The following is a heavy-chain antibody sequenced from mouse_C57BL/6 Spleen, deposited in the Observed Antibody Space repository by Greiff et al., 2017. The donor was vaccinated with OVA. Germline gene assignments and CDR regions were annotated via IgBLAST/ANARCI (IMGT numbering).Heavy chain of an antibody. CDR2: ISNGGGST. CDR3: ARRDFAY. Sequence: EVQRVESGGGLVQPGGSLKLPCAASGFTFSDYYMYWVRQTPEKRLEWVAYISNGGGSTYYPDTVKGRFTISRDNAKNTLYLQMSRLKSEDTAMYYCARRDFAYWGQGTLVTVSA. V-gene: IGHV5-12*01. J-gene: IGHJ3*01. CDR1: GFTFSDYY.